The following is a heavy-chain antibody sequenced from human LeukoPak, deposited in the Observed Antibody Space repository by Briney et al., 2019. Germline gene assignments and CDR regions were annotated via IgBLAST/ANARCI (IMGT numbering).Heavy chain of an antibody. CDR1: GYTFTSYG. V-gene: IGHV1-18*01. CDR2: ISAYNGNT. D-gene: IGHD5-24*01. Sequence: HWASVKVSCKASGYTFTSYGISWVRQAPGQGLEWMGWISAYNGNTNYAQKLQGRVTMTTDTSTSTAYMELRSLRSDDTAVYYCARILIEMATITVIDYWGQGTLVTVSS. J-gene: IGHJ4*02. CDR3: ARILIEMATITVIDY.